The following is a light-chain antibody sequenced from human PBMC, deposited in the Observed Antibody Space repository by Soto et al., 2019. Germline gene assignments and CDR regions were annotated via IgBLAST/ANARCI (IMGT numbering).Light chain of an antibody. CDR3: SSYTTSHTVV. J-gene: IGLJ2*01. CDR1: SSDVGGYNY. V-gene: IGLV2-14*01. Sequence: QSVLTQPASVSGSPGQSITISCTGTSSDVGGYNYVSWYEQHPGKAPKLMIYDVSHRPSGVSNRFSGSKSGNTASLTISGLQAEDEADYYCSSYTTSHTVVFGGGTKLTVL. CDR2: DVS.